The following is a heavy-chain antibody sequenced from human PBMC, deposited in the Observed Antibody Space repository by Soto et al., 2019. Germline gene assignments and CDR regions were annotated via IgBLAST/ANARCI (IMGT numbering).Heavy chain of an antibody. J-gene: IGHJ4*02. CDR2: INHSGST. D-gene: IGHD6-13*01. CDR3: ARGLKEYSSSWYVD. V-gene: IGHV4-34*01. Sequence: QVQLQQWGAGLLKPSETLSLTCAVYGGSFSTYYWSWIRQPPGKGLEWIGEINHSGSTNFNQSLKSRVTISVETSKNQFSLKLTSVTAAETAVYFCARGLKEYSSSWYVDWGQGTLVTVSS. CDR1: GGSFSTYY.